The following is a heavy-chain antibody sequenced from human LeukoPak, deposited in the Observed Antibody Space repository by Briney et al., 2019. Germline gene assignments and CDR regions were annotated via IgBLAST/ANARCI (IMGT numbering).Heavy chain of an antibody. CDR2: IRSKAYGGTT. V-gene: IGHV3-49*04. J-gene: IGHJ4*02. D-gene: IGHD5-18*01. CDR3: TRVPGYSYGLDY. Sequence: PGRSLRLSCTASGFTFGDYAMSWVRQAPGKGLEWVGFIRSKAYGGTTEYAASVKGRFTISGDDSKSIAYLQMNSLKTEDTAVYYCTRVPGYSYGLDYWGQGTLVTVSS. CDR1: GFTFGDYA.